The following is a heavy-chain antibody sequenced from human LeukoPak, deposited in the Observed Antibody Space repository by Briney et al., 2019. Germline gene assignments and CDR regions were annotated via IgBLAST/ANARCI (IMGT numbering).Heavy chain of an antibody. CDR2: ISSSGTTI. CDR3: ARDPSYSSSSRWFGP. Sequence: PGGSLRLSCAASGFTFSDYYMNWIRQAPGKGLEWLSYISSSGTTIYYADSVKGRFTISRDNAKNLLYLQMNSLRAEDTAVYYCARDPSYSSSSRWFGPWGQGTLVTVSS. D-gene: IGHD6-13*01. J-gene: IGHJ5*02. V-gene: IGHV3-11*04. CDR1: GFTFSDYY.